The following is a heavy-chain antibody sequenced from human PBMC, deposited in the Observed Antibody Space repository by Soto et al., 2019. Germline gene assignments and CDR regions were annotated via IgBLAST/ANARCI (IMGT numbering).Heavy chain of an antibody. J-gene: IGHJ6*02. CDR2: TYYRSKWYN. Sequence: SQTLSLTCAISGDSVSSNSAAWNWIRQSPSRGLEWLGRTYYRSKWYNHYAVSVKSRITVNPDTSKNQFSLQLNSVTPEDTAVYICHRWITNYNPPPTRQDTIATGASKNQSALTLTSVTPAAPDVYYCARQGGVGDYFGAQNSYHGMDVWGQGTTVTVSS. V-gene: IGHV6-1*01. CDR1: GDSVSSNSAA. CDR3: HRWITNYNPPPTRQDTIATGASKNQSALTLTSVTPAAPDVYYCARQGGVGDYFGAQNSYHGMDV. D-gene: IGHD3-22*01.